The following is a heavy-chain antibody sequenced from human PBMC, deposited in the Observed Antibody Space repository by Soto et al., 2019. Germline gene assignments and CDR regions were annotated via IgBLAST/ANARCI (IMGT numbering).Heavy chain of an antibody. CDR3: ANALYCSGGSSYYDY. V-gene: IGHV3-23*01. CDR2: ISGSGGST. CDR1: WLTCVSHG. D-gene: IGHD2-15*01. J-gene: IGHJ4*02. Sequence: FHRLPYRASWLTCVSHGMSWVRQAPGKGLEWVSAISGSGGSTYYADSVKGRFTISRDNSKNTLYLQMNSLRAEDTAVYYCANALYCSGGSSYYDYWGEGTLLTGSS.